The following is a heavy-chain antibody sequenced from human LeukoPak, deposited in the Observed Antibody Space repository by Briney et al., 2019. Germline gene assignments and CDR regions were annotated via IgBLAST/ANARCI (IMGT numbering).Heavy chain of an antibody. D-gene: IGHD3-22*01. V-gene: IGHV1-46*01. J-gene: IGHJ4*02. Sequence: GASVKVSCKASGYTFTSYYMHWVRQAPGQGLEWMGIINPSGGSTSYAQKFQGRVTTTRDTSTSTVYMELSSLRSEDTAVYYCARDPAYYYDSSGYKLIYFDYWGQGTLVTVSS. CDR3: ARDPAYYYDSSGYKLIYFDY. CDR1: GYTFTSYY. CDR2: INPSGGST.